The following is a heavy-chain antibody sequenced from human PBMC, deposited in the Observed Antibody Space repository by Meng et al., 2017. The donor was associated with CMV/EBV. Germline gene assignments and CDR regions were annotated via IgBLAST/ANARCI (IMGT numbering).Heavy chain of an antibody. CDR1: GFTFSSYW. Sequence: GESLKISCAASGFTFSSYWMSWVRQAPGKGLEWVANIKQDGSEKYYVDCVKGRFTISRDNAKNSLYLQMNSLRAEDTAVYYCARFVASGSPRPYYYYYYGMDVWGQGTTVTVSS. V-gene: IGHV3-7*01. D-gene: IGHD1-26*01. J-gene: IGHJ6*02. CDR3: ARFVASGSPRPYYYYYYGMDV. CDR2: IKQDGSEK.